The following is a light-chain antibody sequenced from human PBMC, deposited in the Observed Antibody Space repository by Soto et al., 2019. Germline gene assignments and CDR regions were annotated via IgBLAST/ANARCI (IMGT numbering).Light chain of an antibody. CDR3: HQYGHAPQT. J-gene: IGKJ1*01. V-gene: IGKV3-20*01. Sequence: EIVLTQSPGTLSLSPGERATLSCRPSQSVTSRYLAWYQQKPGQAPRLLIYAASSRATGIPDRFSGGGSSTDFTLFISRREPEDFAVYYSHQYGHAPQTFGQGTKVEIK. CDR1: QSVTSRY. CDR2: AAS.